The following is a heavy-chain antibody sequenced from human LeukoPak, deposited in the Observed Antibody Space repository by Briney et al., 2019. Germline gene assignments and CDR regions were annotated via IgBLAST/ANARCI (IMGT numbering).Heavy chain of an antibody. J-gene: IGHJ3*02. D-gene: IGHD4-17*01. CDR3: ARETAVTQNDAFDI. CDR1: GYTFTGYF. V-gene: IGHV1/OR15-3*02. CDR2: INAGNRNT. Sequence: ASVKVSCKASGYTFTGYFMHWVRQAPGQGLEWMGWINAGNRNTKYSQKLQGRVTITRDTFAYTAYMELSSLKSEDTAVYYCARETAVTQNDAFDIWGQGTMVIVSS.